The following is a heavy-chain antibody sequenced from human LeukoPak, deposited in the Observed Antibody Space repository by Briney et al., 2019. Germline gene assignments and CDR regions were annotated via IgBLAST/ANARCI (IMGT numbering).Heavy chain of an antibody. V-gene: IGHV3-23*01. Sequence: PGGSLRLSCAASGFSFSSYAMSWVRQAPGKGLEWVSAISGSGGSTYYADSVKGRFTISRDNSKNTLYLQMNSLRAEDTAVYYCAKAHATLLWFGELFFDYWGQGTLVTVSS. CDR3: AKAHATLLWFGELFFDY. J-gene: IGHJ4*02. D-gene: IGHD3-10*01. CDR1: GFSFSSYA. CDR2: ISGSGGST.